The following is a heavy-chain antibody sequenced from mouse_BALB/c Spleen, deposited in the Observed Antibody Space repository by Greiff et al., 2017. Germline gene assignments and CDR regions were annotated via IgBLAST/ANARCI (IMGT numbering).Heavy chain of an antibody. D-gene: IGHD3-2*02. CDR3: ARSGYDAMDY. CDR2: ISSGSSTI. J-gene: IGHJ4*01. V-gene: IGHV5-17*02. Sequence: EVQVVESGGGLVQPGGSRKLSCAASGFTFSSFGMHWVRQAPENGLEWVAYISSGSSTIYYADTVKGRFTISRDNPKNTLFLQMTSLRSEDTAMYYCARSGYDAMDYWGQGTSVTVSS. CDR1: GFTFSSFG.